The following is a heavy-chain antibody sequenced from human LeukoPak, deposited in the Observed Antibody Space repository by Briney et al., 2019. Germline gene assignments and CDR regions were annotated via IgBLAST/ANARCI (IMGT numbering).Heavy chain of an antibody. CDR2: ISGSGGST. Sequence: GGSLRLSCAASGFTFSSYAMSWVRQAPGKGLGWVSAISGSGGSTYYADSVKGRFTISRDNSKNTLYLQMNSLRAEDTAVYYCAKGPKVPAALYYFDYWGQGTLVTVSS. CDR3: AKGPKVPAALYYFDY. J-gene: IGHJ4*02. D-gene: IGHD2-2*01. CDR1: GFTFSSYA. V-gene: IGHV3-23*01.